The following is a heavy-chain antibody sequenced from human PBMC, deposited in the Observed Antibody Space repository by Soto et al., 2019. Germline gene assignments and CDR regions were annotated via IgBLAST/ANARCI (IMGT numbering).Heavy chain of an antibody. J-gene: IGHJ5*02. CDR1: GFTFSSYS. Sequence: PGGSLRLSCAASGFTFSSYSMNWVRQAPGKGLEWVSYISSSSSTIYYADSVKGRFTISRDNAKNSLYLQMNSLRAEDTAVYYCARSPKAAADWFDPWGQGTLVTVSS. CDR2: ISSSSSTI. D-gene: IGHD6-13*01. CDR3: ARSPKAAADWFDP. V-gene: IGHV3-48*01.